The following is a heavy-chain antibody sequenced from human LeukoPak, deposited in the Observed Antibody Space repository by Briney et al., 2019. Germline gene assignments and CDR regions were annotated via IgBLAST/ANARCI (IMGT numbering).Heavy chain of an antibody. J-gene: IGHJ4*02. V-gene: IGHV4-34*01. Sequence: SETLSLTCAVYGGSFSGYYWSWIRQPPGKGLEWIGEINHSGSTNYNSSLKSRVTISVDTSKNQFSLKLSSVTAADTAVYYCARDRGYDSSGYEGFDYWGQGTLVTVSS. D-gene: IGHD3-22*01. CDR1: GGSFSGYY. CDR2: INHSGST. CDR3: ARDRGYDSSGYEGFDY.